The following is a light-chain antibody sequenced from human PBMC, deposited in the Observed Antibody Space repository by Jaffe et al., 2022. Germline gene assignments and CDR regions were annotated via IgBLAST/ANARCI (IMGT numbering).Light chain of an antibody. V-gene: IGLV2-14*03. CDR3: SSYTSSSTSGYV. Sequence: QSALTQPASVSGSPGQSITISCTGTSSDVGGYNYVSWYQQHPGKAPKLMIYDVSNRPSGVSNRFSGSKSGNTASLTISGLQAEDEADYYCSSYTSSSTSGYVFGTGTKVTVL. CDR2: DVS. J-gene: IGLJ1*01. CDR1: SSDVGGYNY.